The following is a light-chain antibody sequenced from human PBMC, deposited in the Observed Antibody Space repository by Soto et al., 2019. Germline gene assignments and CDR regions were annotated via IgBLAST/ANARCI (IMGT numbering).Light chain of an antibody. Sequence: EIVLTQSPGTLSLSPGERATLSCRASQSLSSSNLAWYQQKPGQAPRLLIYGASTRATGFPARFSGSGSGTEFTLTISSLQSEDFAVHYCQHCNNWPITFGQGTRLEI. CDR1: QSLSSSN. CDR3: QHCNNWPIT. V-gene: IGKV3-15*01. J-gene: IGKJ5*01. CDR2: GAS.